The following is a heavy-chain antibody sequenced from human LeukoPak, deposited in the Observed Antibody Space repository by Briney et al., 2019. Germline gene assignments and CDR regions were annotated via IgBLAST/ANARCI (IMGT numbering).Heavy chain of an antibody. V-gene: IGHV4-4*07. CDR2: IHTSGST. CDR3: GASRDGYIDY. CDR1: GDSIKTYN. Sequence: SETLSLTCAVPGDSIKTYNWSWIRQPAGKGLDWIGRIHTSGSTNYNPSLTSRVTMSLDTSKNQLSLKVDSVTTTDTAVYYCGASRDGYIDYWGQGILVTVSS. J-gene: IGHJ4*02. D-gene: IGHD5-24*01.